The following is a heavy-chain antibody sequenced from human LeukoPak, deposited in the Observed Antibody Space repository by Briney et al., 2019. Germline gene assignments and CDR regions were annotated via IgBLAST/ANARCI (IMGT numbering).Heavy chain of an antibody. CDR1: GGSISSADFY. CDR2: IYYSGSA. J-gene: IGHJ4*02. V-gene: IGHV4-31*11. Sequence: SETLSLTCAVSGGSISSADFYWSWIRQHPGKGLEWIGFIYYSGSAYYNPSLKSRVSISIDTSKNQFSLTLNSVTAADTAVYYCARGSDFFDYWGQGTVVTVSS. CDR3: ARGSDFFDY.